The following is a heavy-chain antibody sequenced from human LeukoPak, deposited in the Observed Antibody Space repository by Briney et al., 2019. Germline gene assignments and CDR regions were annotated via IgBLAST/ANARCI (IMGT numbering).Heavy chain of an antibody. CDR1: GFTFSSYW. D-gene: IGHD2-2*02. CDR2: INQDGSEK. J-gene: IGHJ4*02. Sequence: GGSLRLSCAASGFTFSSYWMSWVRQAPGKGLEWVAYINQDGSEKYYVDSVKGRFTISRDNAKNSLYLQMNSLRAEDTAVYYCARMSGYYSRTSCYTPPFDYWGQGTLVTVSS. V-gene: IGHV3-7*01. CDR3: ARMSGYYSRTSCYTPPFDY.